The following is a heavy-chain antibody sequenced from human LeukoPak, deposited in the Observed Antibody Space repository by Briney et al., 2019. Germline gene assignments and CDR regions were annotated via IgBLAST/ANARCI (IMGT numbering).Heavy chain of an antibody. D-gene: IGHD6-19*01. CDR2: IPYDGSNK. Sequence: GGSLRLSCAATGFTFSSYGMHWVRQAPGKGLEWVAVIPYDGSNKYYADSVKGRFTISRDNSKNTLYLQMNSLRAEDTAVYYCAKSDETQWLALDYWGQGTLVTVSS. V-gene: IGHV3-30*18. J-gene: IGHJ4*02. CDR1: GFTFSSYG. CDR3: AKSDETQWLALDY.